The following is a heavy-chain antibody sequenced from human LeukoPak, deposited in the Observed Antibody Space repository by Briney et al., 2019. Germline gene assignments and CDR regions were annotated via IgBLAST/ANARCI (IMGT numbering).Heavy chain of an antibody. CDR1: GFTFSSFW. D-gene: IGHD2-2*01. V-gene: IGHV3-48*01. CDR3: ARDGGYCSSTNCYLGV. Sequence: GGSLRLSCAASGFTFSSFWMSWVRQAPGKGLEWVSYISSSSTSIYYADSVKGRFTISRDNAKNSLYLQMNSLRVEDTAVYYCARDGGYCSSTNCYLGVWGQGTMVTVSS. CDR2: ISSSSTSI. J-gene: IGHJ3*01.